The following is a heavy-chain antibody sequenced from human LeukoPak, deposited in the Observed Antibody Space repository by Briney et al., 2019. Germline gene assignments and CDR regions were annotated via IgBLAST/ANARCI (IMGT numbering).Heavy chain of an antibody. D-gene: IGHD6-13*01. V-gene: IGHV3-48*02. CDR1: GFTFRSYS. J-gene: IGHJ4*02. CDR2: ISSSISTI. Sequence: GGSPRLFCAPYGFTFRSYSMNWVRQAPGKGQEWVSYISSSISTIYYADSVKGRFTISRDDAKNSLYLQMNSLRDEDTAVYYCARIYSSNWYYFDYWGQGTLVTVSS. CDR3: ARIYSSNWYYFDY.